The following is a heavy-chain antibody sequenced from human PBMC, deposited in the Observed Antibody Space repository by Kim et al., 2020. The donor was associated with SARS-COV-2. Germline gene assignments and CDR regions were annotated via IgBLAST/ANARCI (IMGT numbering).Heavy chain of an antibody. CDR2: INAGNGNT. CDR1: GYTFTSYA. CDR3: ARDSGGIVGALYGMDV. J-gene: IGHJ6*02. Sequence: ASVKVSCKASGYTFTSYAMHWVRQAPGQRLEWMGWINAGNGNTKYSQKFQGRVTITRDTSASTAYMELSSLRSEDTAVYYCARDSGGIVGALYGMDVWGQGTTVTVSS. D-gene: IGHD1-26*01. V-gene: IGHV1-3*01.